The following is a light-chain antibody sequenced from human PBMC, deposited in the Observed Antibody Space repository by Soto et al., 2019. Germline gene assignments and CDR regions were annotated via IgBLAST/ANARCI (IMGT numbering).Light chain of an antibody. V-gene: IGLV2-14*01. CDR1: SSDGADYKD. CDR3: SSYTTSSTV. Sequence: QSVLTQPASVSGSPGQSINISSTATSSDGADYKDVSWYQQHPGNAPKLMIYEVTYRPSGVSNRFSGSKSGNTASLTISGLQAEDEAEYYCSSYTTSSTVFGTGTKLTVL. J-gene: IGLJ1*01. CDR2: EVT.